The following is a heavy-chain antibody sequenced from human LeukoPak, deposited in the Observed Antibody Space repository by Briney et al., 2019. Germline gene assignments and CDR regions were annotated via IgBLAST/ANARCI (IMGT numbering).Heavy chain of an antibody. CDR1: GGTFSSYA. Sequence: GASVKVSCKASGGTFSSYAISWVRQAPGQGLEWMGGIIPIFGTANYAQKFQGRVTITTDESTSTAYMELSSLRSEDTAVYYCARGYYGSGDLDYWGQGTLVTVSS. CDR2: IIPIFGTA. V-gene: IGHV1-69*05. J-gene: IGHJ4*02. CDR3: ARGYYGSGDLDY. D-gene: IGHD3-10*01.